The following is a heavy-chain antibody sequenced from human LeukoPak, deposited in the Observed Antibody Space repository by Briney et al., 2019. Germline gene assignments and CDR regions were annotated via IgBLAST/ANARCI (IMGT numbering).Heavy chain of an antibody. CDR2: INHDGSGK. V-gene: IGHV3-7*01. CDR1: GFTLNTYW. J-gene: IGHJ3*01. Sequence: GGSLRLSCVASGFTLNTYWMRWVRQAPGKGLEGVANINHDGSGKYYVDSVNGRLTISIDNAKNTLYLQMNILRVKDTAVYYCASDPVNIAAHDAFNFWGQGTAVTVSS. CDR3: ASDPVNIAAHDAFNF. D-gene: IGHD1/OR15-1a*01.